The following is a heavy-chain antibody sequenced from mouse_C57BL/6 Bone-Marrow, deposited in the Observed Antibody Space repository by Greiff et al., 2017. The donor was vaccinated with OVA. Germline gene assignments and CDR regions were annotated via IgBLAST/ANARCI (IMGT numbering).Heavy chain of an antibody. J-gene: IGHJ1*03. Sequence: EVQLQQSGAELVRPGASVKLSCTASGFNIKDDYMHWVKQRPEQGLEWIGWIDPESGDTEYASKFQGKATITADTSSNTAYLQLSSLTSEDTAVYYCTTWFYYQGYFDGWGTGTTVTVSS. V-gene: IGHV14-4*01. CDR1: GFNIKDDY. CDR2: IDPESGDT. D-gene: IGHD1-1*01. CDR3: TTWFYYQGYFDG.